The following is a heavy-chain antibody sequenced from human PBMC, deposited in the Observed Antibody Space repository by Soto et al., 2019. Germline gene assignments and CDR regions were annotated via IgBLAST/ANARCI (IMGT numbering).Heavy chain of an antibody. CDR3: AKDAWSDPTGFRWYDL. Sequence: QLHLVQSGAEVKKAGSSVKVSCKASGGTVSSYAITWVRQAPGKGLEWMGVFIPIFVSAHYAPKFQGRITITADESNSTTYMEFSGLTTEDTAIYYCAKDAWSDPTGFRWYDLWGQGTQVTVSS. J-gene: IGHJ4*02. V-gene: IGHV1-69*01. D-gene: IGHD2-15*01. CDR2: FIPIFVSA. CDR1: GGTVSSYA.